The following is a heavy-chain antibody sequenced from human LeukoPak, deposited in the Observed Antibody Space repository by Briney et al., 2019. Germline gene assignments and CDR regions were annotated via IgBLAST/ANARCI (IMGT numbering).Heavy chain of an antibody. V-gene: IGHV3-23*01. J-gene: IGHJ5*01. Sequence: PGGSLRLSCAASGFTFSSYAMSWVRQAPGKGLEWVSGISSSGSGGSTYYADSVKGRFTISRDNSKNTPYLQINSVRAEDTAVYYCGRAYSSSWYDFWGQGTLVTVSS. CDR3: GRAYSSSWYDF. D-gene: IGHD6-13*01. CDR1: GFTFSSYA. CDR2: ISSSGSGGST.